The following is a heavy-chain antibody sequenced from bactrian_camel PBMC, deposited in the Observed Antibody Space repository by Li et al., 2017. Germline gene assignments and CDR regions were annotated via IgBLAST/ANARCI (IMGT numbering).Heavy chain of an antibody. CDR1: QSTYRSIC. Sequence: HVQLVESGGGSVQAGGSLTLSCTASQSTYRSICMAWFRQAPGAKRETVATIDSNGVTKVADSVKGRFTISRDNAKDTLYLQMNSLKIEDTAVYYCALGSSRQATMTARGKGTQVTVS. CDR2: IDSNGVT. J-gene: IGHJ4*01. V-gene: IGHV3S53*01. D-gene: IGHD3*01.